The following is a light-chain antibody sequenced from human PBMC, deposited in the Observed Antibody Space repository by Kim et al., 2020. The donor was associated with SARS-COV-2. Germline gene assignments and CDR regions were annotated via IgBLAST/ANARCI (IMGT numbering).Light chain of an antibody. V-gene: IGKV3-20*01. CDR1: QSVTSQ. J-gene: IGKJ1*01. Sequence: ERVLTQSPGTLSLSPGERATLSCRASQSVTSQLAWYQQRPGQAPRLLIYDASTRATGIPDRFSGSGSGTDFTLTINRLEPEDFAVYYCQQFDSAPWTFGQGTKVEIK. CDR2: DAS. CDR3: QQFDSAPWT.